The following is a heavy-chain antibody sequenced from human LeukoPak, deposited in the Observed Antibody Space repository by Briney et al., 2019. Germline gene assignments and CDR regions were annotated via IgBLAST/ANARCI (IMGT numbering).Heavy chain of an antibody. CDR3: ARGRNYYGSGSYYNGWRMDV. V-gene: IGHV4-34*01. CDR1: GGSFSGYY. CDR2: INHSGST. Sequence: ETLSPTCAVYGGSFSGYYWSWIRQPPGKGLGGIGEINHSGSTNYNPSLKSRVTISVDTSKKQFSLKLSSVTAADTAVYYCARGRNYYGSGSYYNGWRMDVWGKGTTVTVSS. J-gene: IGHJ6*04. D-gene: IGHD3-10*01.